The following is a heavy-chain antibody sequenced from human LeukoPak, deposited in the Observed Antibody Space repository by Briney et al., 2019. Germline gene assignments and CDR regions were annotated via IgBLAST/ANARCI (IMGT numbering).Heavy chain of an antibody. CDR3: ARQGIVGAVGAFDI. J-gene: IGHJ3*02. D-gene: IGHD1-26*01. CDR1: GGSIGSYY. CDR2: IYYSGST. V-gene: IGHV4-59*08. Sequence: SSETLSLTCTVSGGSIGSYYWSWIRQPPGKGLEWIGYIYYSGSTNYNPSLKSRVTISVDTSKNQFSLKLSSVTAADTAVYYCARQGIVGAVGAFDIWGQGTMVTVSS.